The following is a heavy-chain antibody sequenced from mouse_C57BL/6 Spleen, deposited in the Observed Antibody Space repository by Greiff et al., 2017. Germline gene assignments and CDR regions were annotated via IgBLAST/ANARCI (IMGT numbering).Heavy chain of an antibody. CDR3: ARSRGSNYKNYYAMDY. Sequence: QVQLQQSGAELVKPGASVKISCKASGYAFSSYWMNWVKQRPGKGLEWIGQIYPGDGDTNYNGKFKGKATLTADKSSSTAYMQLSSLTSEDSAVYFCARSRGSNYKNYYAMDYWGQGTSVTVSS. D-gene: IGHD2-5*01. CDR2: IYPGDGDT. V-gene: IGHV1-80*01. CDR1: GYAFSSYW. J-gene: IGHJ4*01.